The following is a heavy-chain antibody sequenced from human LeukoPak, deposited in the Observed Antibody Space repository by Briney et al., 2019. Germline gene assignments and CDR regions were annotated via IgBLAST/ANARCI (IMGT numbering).Heavy chain of an antibody. CDR1: GFTFSRFA. V-gene: IGHV3-30-3*01. CDR2: ISYHGSTE. D-gene: IGHD5-18*01. CDR3: ARDMRDSAQSRYFYGYEFDY. Sequence: PGRSLRLSCAASGFTFSRFAMHWVRQAPGKGLEWVAVISYHGSTEYYADSVKGRFTISRDSSNNKLYLQMNSLRVEDTAVYYCARDMRDSAQSRYFYGYEFDYWGQGTLVTVSS. J-gene: IGHJ4*02.